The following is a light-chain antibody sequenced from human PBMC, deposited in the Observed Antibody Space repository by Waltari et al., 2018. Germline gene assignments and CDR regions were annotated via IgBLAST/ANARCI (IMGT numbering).Light chain of an antibody. CDR3: AVWDDSLNGVV. Sequence: QSVLTQPPPVSEAPRQRVTISCSGSRSNIRTNAVSWYQQLPGKAPKLLIYYDDLLPSGVSDRFSGSKSGTSASLAISGLQSDDEADYYCAVWDDSLNGVVFGGGTKLTVL. V-gene: IGLV1-36*01. CDR1: RSNIRTNA. J-gene: IGLJ2*01. CDR2: YDD.